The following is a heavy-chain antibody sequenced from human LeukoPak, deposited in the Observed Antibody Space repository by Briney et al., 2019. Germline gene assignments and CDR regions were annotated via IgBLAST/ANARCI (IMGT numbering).Heavy chain of an antibody. J-gene: IGHJ6*03. Sequence: GASVKVSCKASGYTFTSHGISWVRQAPGQGLEWMGWINPYNDITDYAQTFKGRVTMTTDTSTSTAYMELRSLRSDDTAVYYCARLFGELLLPSDHFYYMDVWGKGTAVTVSS. D-gene: IGHD3-10*02. CDR2: INPYNDIT. V-gene: IGHV1-18*01. CDR3: ARLFGELLLPSDHFYYMDV. CDR1: GYTFTSHG.